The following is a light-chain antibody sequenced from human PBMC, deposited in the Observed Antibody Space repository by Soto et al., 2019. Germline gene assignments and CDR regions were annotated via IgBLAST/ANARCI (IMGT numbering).Light chain of an antibody. V-gene: IGKV3-15*01. J-gene: IGKJ1*01. CDR1: QSVSSN. CDR3: QQYNNWPPTWT. CDR2: GAS. Sequence: EIVMTQSPATLSVSPGERATLSCRASQSVSSNLAWYQQKPGQAPRLLIYGASTRATGIPARFSGSGSGTEFTLNISSLQSEAFAVYYCQQYNNWPPTWTFGKGTKVEIK.